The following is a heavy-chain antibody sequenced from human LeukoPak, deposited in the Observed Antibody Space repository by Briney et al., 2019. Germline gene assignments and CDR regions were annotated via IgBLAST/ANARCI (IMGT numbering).Heavy chain of an antibody. J-gene: IGHJ4*02. CDR1: GFTFSTYT. D-gene: IGHD3-10*01. Sequence: GGSLRLSCGASGFTFSTYTMNWVRQAPGKGLEWVSYISSSSSTIYYADSVRGRFTISRDNSKNTVYLEVISLTDEDTAVYYCAKDDAWLRFGEWSQGTLVTVSS. CDR3: AKDDAWLRFGE. CDR2: ISSSSSTI. V-gene: IGHV3-48*02.